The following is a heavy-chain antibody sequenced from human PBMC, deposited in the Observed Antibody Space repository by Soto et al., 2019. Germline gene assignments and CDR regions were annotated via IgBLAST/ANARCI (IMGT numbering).Heavy chain of an antibody. V-gene: IGHV1-46*01. CDR3: ARVWATAMVMEREDWFDP. J-gene: IGHJ5*02. D-gene: IGHD5-18*01. CDR1: GYTFTSYY. Sequence: QVQLVQSGAEVKKPGASVKVSCKASGYTFTSYYMHWVRQAPGQGLEGMGIINPSGGSTSYAQKFQGRVTMTRDTSTSTVYMELSSLRSEDTAVYYCARVWATAMVMEREDWFDPWGQGTLVTVSS. CDR2: INPSGGST.